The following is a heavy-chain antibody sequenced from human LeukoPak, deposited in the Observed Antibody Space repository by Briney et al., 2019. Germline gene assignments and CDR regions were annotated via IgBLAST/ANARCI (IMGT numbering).Heavy chain of an antibody. CDR2: MYYSGST. Sequence: SETLSLTCSVSGDAITGSSYYWGWIRQPPGKGLEWIGSMYYSGSTYSNPSLKSRVTMSVDTSKNQFSLKLSSVSAADTAVYYCARQYYDNTGYYYFDYWGQGTLVTVSS. CDR3: ARQYYDNTGYYYFDY. V-gene: IGHV4-39*01. CDR1: GDAITGSSYY. J-gene: IGHJ4*02. D-gene: IGHD3-22*01.